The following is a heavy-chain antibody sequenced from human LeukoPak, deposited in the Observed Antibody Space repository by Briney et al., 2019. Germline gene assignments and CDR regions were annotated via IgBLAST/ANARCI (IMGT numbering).Heavy chain of an antibody. CDR1: GFTFSSYS. Sequence: GGSLRLSCAASGFTFSSYSMNWVRQAPGKGLEWVSSISSSSSYIYYADSVKGRFTISRDNSKNTLYLQMNSLRAEDTAVYYCARDPMWDYYDSSGYFLFDYWGQGTLVTVSS. CDR3: ARDPMWDYYDSSGYFLFDY. V-gene: IGHV3-21*01. J-gene: IGHJ4*02. CDR2: ISSSSSYI. D-gene: IGHD3-22*01.